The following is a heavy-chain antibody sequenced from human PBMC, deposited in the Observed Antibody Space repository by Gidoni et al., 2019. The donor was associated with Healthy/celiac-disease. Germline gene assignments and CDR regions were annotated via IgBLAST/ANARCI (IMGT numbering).Heavy chain of an antibody. D-gene: IGHD6-13*01. V-gene: IGHV3-48*04. CDR1: GFTFSSYS. CDR3: ARTSLAAADY. J-gene: IGHJ4*02. Sequence: EVQLVESGGGLVQPGGSLRLSCAASGFTFSSYSMNWVRQAPGKGLEWVSYISSSSSTIYYADSVKGRFTISRDNAKNSLYLKMNSLRAEDTAVYYCARTSLAAADYWGQGTLVTVSS. CDR2: ISSSSSTI.